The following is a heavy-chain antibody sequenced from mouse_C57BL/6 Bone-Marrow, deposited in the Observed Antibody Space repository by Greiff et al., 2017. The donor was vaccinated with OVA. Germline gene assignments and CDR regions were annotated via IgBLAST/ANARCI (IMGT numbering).Heavy chain of an antibody. D-gene: IGHD4-1*01. V-gene: IGHV1-15*01. CDR3: TNWDVY. CDR2: IDPETGAT. CDR1: GYTFTDYE. Sequence: QVQLQQSGAELVRPGASVTLSCKASGYTFTDYEMHWVKQTPVHGLEWIGAIDPETGATAYTPKFKGPAILTADKSSITAYMELRSLTSEDSAVYYCTNWDVYWGQGTTLTVSS. J-gene: IGHJ2*01.